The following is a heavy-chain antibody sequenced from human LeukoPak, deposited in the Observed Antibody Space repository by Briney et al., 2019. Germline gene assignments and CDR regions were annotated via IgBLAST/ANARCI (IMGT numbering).Heavy chain of an antibody. J-gene: IGHJ4*02. Sequence: GGSLRLSCAASGFTFSSHAMSWVRQAPGNGLEWVSAIGGSGGSTYYADSVMGRFTISRDNSENTLYLQMNSLGAEDTAVYYCAKGPLIEVAGTTWDSWGQGTLVTVSS. CDR1: GFTFSSHA. CDR2: IGGSGGST. CDR3: AKGPLIEVAGTTWDS. D-gene: IGHD6-19*01. V-gene: IGHV3-23*01.